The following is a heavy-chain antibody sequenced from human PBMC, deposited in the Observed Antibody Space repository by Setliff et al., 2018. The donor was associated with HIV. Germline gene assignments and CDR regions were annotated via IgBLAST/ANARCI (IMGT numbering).Heavy chain of an antibody. CDR3: ARGWGSPRDSQVRYISLDH. Sequence: ASVKVSCKASGDTYRNYAVNWVRQAPGQGLEWMGAISRFFNTTAYAHNFQGRVTITADESTSTGYMELRSLRSDDTAVYFCARGWGSPRDSQVRYISLDHWGQGSLVTVSS. V-gene: IGHV1-69*13. J-gene: IGHJ4*02. D-gene: IGHD3-16*01. CDR1: GDTYRNYA. CDR2: ISRFFNTT.